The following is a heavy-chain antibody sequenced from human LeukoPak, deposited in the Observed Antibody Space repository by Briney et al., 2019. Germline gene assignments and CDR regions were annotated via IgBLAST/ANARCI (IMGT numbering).Heavy chain of an antibody. D-gene: IGHD3-10*01. CDR2: IYTSGST. CDR1: GGSISSGNYY. CDR3: ARGFYYASGSYNFDY. V-gene: IGHV4-61*02. Sequence: SETLSLTCTVSGGSISSGNYYWSWIRQPAGKGLEWIGRIYTSGSTNFHPSLKSRVTISVDTSKNQFSLKLSSVTPADTAVYYCARGFYYASGSYNFDYWGQGTLVTVSS. J-gene: IGHJ4*02.